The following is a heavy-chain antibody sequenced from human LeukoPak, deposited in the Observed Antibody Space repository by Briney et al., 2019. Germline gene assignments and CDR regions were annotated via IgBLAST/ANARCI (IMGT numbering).Heavy chain of an antibody. CDR1: GGSISSSSYY. CDR3: ARHNTGGSTSGYYMDV. D-gene: IGHD2-2*01. CDR2: IYYSGST. J-gene: IGHJ6*03. V-gene: IGHV4-39*01. Sequence: SETLSLTCTVSGGSISSSSYYWGWIRQPPGKGLEWIGSIYYSGSTYYNPSLKSRVTISVDTSKNQFSLKLSSVTAADTAVYYCARHNTGGSTSGYYMDVWGKGTTVTVS.